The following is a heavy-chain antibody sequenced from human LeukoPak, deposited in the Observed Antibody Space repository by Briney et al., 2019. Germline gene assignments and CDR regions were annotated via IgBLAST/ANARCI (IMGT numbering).Heavy chain of an antibody. CDR3: ARGTYYDSSGYSGVRLFDY. D-gene: IGHD3-22*01. CDR2: IYHSGST. CDR1: GYSISSGYY. J-gene: IGHJ4*02. V-gene: IGHV4-38-2*02. Sequence: SETLSLTCTVSGYSISSGYYWGWIRPPPGKGREWIGSIYHSGSTYYNPSLKSRVTIAVDTSKNQFSLRLSSVTAADTAVYYCARGTYYDSSGYSGVRLFDYWGQGTLLTVSS.